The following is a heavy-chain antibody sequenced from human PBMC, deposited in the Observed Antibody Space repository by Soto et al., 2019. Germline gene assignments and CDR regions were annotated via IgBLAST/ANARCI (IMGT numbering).Heavy chain of an antibody. J-gene: IGHJ4*02. D-gene: IGHD3-16*01. V-gene: IGHV3-11*01. CDR2: ISTSGTST. CDR3: ARDGVLFRAGFDS. Sequence: QVQLVESGGGLVKPGGSLRLSCAVSGFTFSNYYMAWLRQAPGKGLEWVSYISTSGTSTFYADSAKDRFTISMDNAENALLLQMDSLRVEDTAVYFCARDGVLFRAGFDSWGQGTLVTVAS. CDR1: GFTFSNYY.